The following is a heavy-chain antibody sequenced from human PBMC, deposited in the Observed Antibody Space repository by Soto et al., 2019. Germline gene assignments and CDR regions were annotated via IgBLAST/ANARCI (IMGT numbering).Heavy chain of an antibody. V-gene: IGHV1-69*06. J-gene: IGHJ6*02. D-gene: IGHD3-3*01. CDR2: IIPIFGTA. CDR1: GGTFSSYA. CDR3: GADFVSGNHYYYYGMDV. Sequence: SVKVSCKASGGTFSSYAISWVRQAPGQGLEWMGGIIPIFGTANYAQKFQGRVTITADKSTSTAYMELSSLRSEDTAVYYCGADFVSGNHYYYYGMDVWGQGNTVTVSS.